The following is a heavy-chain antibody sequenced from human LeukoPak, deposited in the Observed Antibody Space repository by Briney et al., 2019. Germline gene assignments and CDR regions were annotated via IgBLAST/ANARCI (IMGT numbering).Heavy chain of an antibody. CDR3: ARVRTYYYQMDV. Sequence: SQTLSLTCTVSGGSISSGDYYWSWIRQPPGKGLEWIGYIYYSGSTYYNPSLKSRVTISVDTSKNQFSLKLSSVTAADTAVYYCARVRTYYYQMDVWGKGTTVTVSS. V-gene: IGHV4-30-4*08. CDR2: IYYSGST. J-gene: IGHJ6*03. CDR1: GGSISSGDYY.